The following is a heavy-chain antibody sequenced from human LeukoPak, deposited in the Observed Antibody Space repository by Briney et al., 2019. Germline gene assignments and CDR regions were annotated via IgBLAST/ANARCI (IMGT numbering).Heavy chain of an antibody. J-gene: IGHJ4*02. CDR2: ISSSSSYI. CDR3: ARERYSSPADY. V-gene: IGHV3-21*01. Sequence: GRSLRLSCAASGFTFSSYSMNWVRQAPGKGLEWVSSISSSSSYIYYADSVKGRFTISRDNAKNSLYLQMNSLRAEDTAVYYCARERYSSPADYWGQGTLVTVSS. D-gene: IGHD6-13*01. CDR1: GFTFSSYS.